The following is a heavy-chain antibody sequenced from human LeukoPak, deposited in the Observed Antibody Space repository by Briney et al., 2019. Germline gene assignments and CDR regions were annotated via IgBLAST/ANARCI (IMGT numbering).Heavy chain of an antibody. CDR1: GFTVSSNY. Sequence: GGSLRLSCAASGFTVSSNYMSWVRQAPGKGLEWVAFIRYDGSNKYYADSVKGRFTISRDNSKNTLYLQMNSLRAEDTAVYYCAKAADPYYYYYMDVWGKGTTVTVSS. V-gene: IGHV3-30*02. J-gene: IGHJ6*03. CDR3: AKAADPYYYYYMDV. CDR2: IRYDGSNK.